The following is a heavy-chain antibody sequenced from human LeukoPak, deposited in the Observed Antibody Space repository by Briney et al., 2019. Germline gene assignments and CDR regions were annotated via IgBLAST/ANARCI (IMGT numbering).Heavy chain of an antibody. CDR2: IHHSGST. V-gene: IGHV4-34*09. CDR1: GGSFSGYY. CDR3: ATYGSGSYRFDP. D-gene: IGHD3-10*01. J-gene: IGHJ5*02. Sequence: SETLSLTCAVYGGSFSGYYWSWIRQPPGKGLEWIGYIHHSGSTYYNPSLKSRVIISVDTSKNQFSLKLNSVTAADTAVYYCATYGSGSYRFDPWGQGTLVTVSS.